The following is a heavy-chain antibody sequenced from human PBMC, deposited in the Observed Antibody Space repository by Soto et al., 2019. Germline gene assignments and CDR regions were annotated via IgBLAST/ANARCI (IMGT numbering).Heavy chain of an antibody. Sequence: EVQLLESGGGLVQPGGSLRLSCAASGFTFSSYAMSSVRQAPGKGLEWVSAISGSGGSTYYADSVKGRFTISRDNSKNTLYLQMNSLRAEDTAVYYCAKGWVGGDYDPNWFDPWGQGTLVTVSS. J-gene: IGHJ5*02. CDR3: AKGWVGGDYDPNWFDP. CDR2: ISGSGGST. CDR1: GFTFSSYA. V-gene: IGHV3-23*01. D-gene: IGHD4-17*01.